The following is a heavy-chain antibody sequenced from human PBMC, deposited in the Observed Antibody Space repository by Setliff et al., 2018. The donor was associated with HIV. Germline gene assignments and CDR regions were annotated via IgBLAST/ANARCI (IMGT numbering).Heavy chain of an antibody. Sequence: SETLSLTCAVYGGSISSSSYYWGWVRQPPGKGLEWIGSTYYSGSTYYTPSLKSRITISLDTSKNQFSLRMRSVTAADTAVYYCARVFVDTAVLRVLEYYFDSWGRGTLVTVSS. D-gene: IGHD5-18*01. CDR3: ARVFVDTAVLRVLEYYFDS. CDR2: TYYSGST. J-gene: IGHJ4*02. V-gene: IGHV4-39*07. CDR1: GGSISSSSYY.